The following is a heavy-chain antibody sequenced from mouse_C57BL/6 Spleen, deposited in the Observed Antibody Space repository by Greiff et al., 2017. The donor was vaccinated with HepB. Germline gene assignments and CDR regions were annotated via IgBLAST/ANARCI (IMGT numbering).Heavy chain of an antibody. CDR1: GFTFSSYT. CDR3: ARHGGYYGNAMNY. V-gene: IGHV5-9*01. J-gene: IGHJ4*01. Sequence: EVQRVESGGGLVKPGGSLKLSCAASGFTFSSYTMSWVRQTPEKRLEWVATISGGGGNTYYPDSVKGRFTISRDNAKNTLYLQMSSLRSEDTALYYCARHGGYYGNAMNYRGQGTSVTVSS. CDR2: ISGGGGNT. D-gene: IGHD1-1*01.